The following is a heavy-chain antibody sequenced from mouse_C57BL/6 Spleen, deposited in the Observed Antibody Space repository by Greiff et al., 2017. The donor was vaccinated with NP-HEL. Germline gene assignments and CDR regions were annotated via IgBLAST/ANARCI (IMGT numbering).Heavy chain of an antibody. D-gene: IGHD1-1*01. Sequence: EVMLVESGGGLVQPKGSLKLSCAASGFTFNTYAMHWVRQAPGKGLEWVARIRSKSSNYATYYADSVKDRFTISRDDSQSMLYLQMNNLKTEDTAMYYCVRDRATVVAPEWYFDVWGTGTTVTVSS. J-gene: IGHJ1*03. CDR2: IRSKSSNYAT. CDR3: VRDRATVVAPEWYFDV. V-gene: IGHV10-3*01. CDR1: GFTFNTYA.